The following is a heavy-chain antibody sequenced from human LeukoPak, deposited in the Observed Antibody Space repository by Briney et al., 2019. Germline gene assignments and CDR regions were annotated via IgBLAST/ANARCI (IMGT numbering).Heavy chain of an antibody. CDR2: ISAYGAST. Sequence: GESLRLSCAASAFTFSSYAMSWVRQAPEKGLEWVSCISAYGASTFYSDSVKGRFISSRDNSKKTLDLQMNSLRAEDTAVYYCAKGSDGYCGGDCAFDYWGQGTLVTVSS. CDR3: AKGSDGYCGGDCAFDY. J-gene: IGHJ4*02. D-gene: IGHD2-21*02. CDR1: AFTFSSYA. V-gene: IGHV3-23*01.